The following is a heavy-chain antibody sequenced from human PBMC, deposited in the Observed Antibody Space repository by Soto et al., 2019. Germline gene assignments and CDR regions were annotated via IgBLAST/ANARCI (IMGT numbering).Heavy chain of an antibody. D-gene: IGHD2-15*01. V-gene: IGHV4-39*01. CDR2: IYYSGST. Sequence: KASETLSLTXTVSGGSISSSSYYWGWIRQPPGKGLEWIGSIYYSGSTYYNPSLKSRVTISVDTSKNQFSLKLSSVTAADTAVYYCARLITDIVVVVAAKSHWFDPWGQGTLVTVSS. CDR1: GGSISSSSYY. J-gene: IGHJ5*02. CDR3: ARLITDIVVVVAAKSHWFDP.